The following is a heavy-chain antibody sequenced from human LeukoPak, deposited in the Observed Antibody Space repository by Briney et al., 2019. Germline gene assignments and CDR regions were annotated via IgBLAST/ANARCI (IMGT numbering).Heavy chain of an antibody. CDR1: GFTFSSYA. CDR3: AKSPSGYMVRGVHVDC. V-gene: IGHV3-23*01. Sequence: GGSLRLSCAASGFTFSSYAMSWVRQAPGKGLEWVSAISGSGGSTYYADSVKGRFTISRDNSKNTLYLQMNSLRAEDTAVYYCAKSPSGYMVRGVHVDCWGQGTLVTVSS. D-gene: IGHD3-10*01. CDR2: ISGSGGST. J-gene: IGHJ4*02.